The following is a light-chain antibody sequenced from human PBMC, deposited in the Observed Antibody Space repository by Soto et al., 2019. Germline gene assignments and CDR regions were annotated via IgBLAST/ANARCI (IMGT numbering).Light chain of an antibody. Sequence: EIVMTQSPGTLSVSPGERATLSCRASQSVSSSLAWYQQRPGQAPRLLIYGASTRATGVPARFSGSGSGTEFTLTITSLQSEDFAVYYCQQYNNWPPYTFGQRTKLQIK. CDR3: QQYNNWPPYT. V-gene: IGKV3-15*01. CDR1: QSVSSS. J-gene: IGKJ2*01. CDR2: GAS.